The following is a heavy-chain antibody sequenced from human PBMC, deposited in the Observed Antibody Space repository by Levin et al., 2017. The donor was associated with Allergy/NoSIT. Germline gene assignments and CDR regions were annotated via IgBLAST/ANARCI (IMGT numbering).Heavy chain of an antibody. J-gene: IGHJ4*02. CDR2: MWYDGTTK. V-gene: IGHV3-33*01. D-gene: IGHD3-22*01. CDR1: GFSFSTYA. Sequence: GGSLRLSCTASGFSFSTYAMHWVRQAPGKGLDWVAVMWYDGTTKYSEESVKGRFTISRHNSNNTLFLQMDTLRAEDTAVYYCAGGRPYWYEGSGFNEPLDFWGQGTPVTVSS. CDR3: AGGRPYWYEGSGFNEPLDF.